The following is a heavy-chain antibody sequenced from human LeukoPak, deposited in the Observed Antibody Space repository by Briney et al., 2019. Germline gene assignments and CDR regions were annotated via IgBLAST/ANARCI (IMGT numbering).Heavy chain of an antibody. CDR3: AKDNIVVVPAGFDY. J-gene: IGHJ4*02. V-gene: IGHV3-23*01. Sequence: PGGSLRLSCVPSGFSFSNYAMSWVRQAPGKGLEWVSSISGSGGSTHYVDSVKGRFTISRDKTKNTLYLQMNSLRAEDTAVYYCAKDNIVVVPAGFDYWGQGTLVTVSS. CDR1: GFSFSNYA. D-gene: IGHD2-2*01. CDR2: ISGSGGST.